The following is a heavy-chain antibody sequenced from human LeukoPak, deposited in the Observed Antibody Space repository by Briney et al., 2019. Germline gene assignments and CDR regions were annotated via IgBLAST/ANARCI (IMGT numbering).Heavy chain of an antibody. J-gene: IGHJ5*02. CDR2: INSDGTST. V-gene: IGHV3-74*01. Sequence: PGGSLRLSCAASGFTFSSYWMHWVRQAPGKGLVWVSRINSDGTSTSYADSVKGRFTISRDNAKNTLYLRMNSLRAEDTAVYYCTTSSGTYRFDPWGQGTLVTVSS. CDR1: GFTFSSYW. CDR3: TTSSGTYRFDP. D-gene: IGHD1-26*01.